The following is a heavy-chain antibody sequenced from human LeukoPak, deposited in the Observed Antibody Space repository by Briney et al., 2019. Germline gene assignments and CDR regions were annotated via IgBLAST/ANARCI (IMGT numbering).Heavy chain of an antibody. D-gene: IGHD5-24*01. J-gene: IGHJ4*02. V-gene: IGHV5-10-1*01. CDR3: ARVGGEMATMVFDY. CDR2: IDPSDSYT. CDR1: GYSFTNYW. Sequence: GESLKISGKGSGYSFTNYWFSWVRQMPGKGLDWRGRIDPSDSYTNYSPSFQGHVTISADKSISPAYLQWGSLRAWDTAMFYWARVGGEMATMVFDYWGEGALVSVSS.